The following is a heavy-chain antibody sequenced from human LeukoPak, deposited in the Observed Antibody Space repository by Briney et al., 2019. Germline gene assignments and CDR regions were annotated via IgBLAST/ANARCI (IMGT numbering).Heavy chain of an antibody. CDR3: ARGLYCSSTSCNAEYFQH. Sequence: SETLSLTCTVTGGSISSGSYYWSWIRQPAGKGLEWIGRIYTSGSTNYNPSLKSRVTISVDTSKNQFSLKLSSVTAADTAVYYCARGLYCSSTSCNAEYFQHWGQGTLVTVSS. V-gene: IGHV4-61*02. CDR1: GGSISSGSYY. D-gene: IGHD2-2*01. CDR2: IYTSGST. J-gene: IGHJ1*01.